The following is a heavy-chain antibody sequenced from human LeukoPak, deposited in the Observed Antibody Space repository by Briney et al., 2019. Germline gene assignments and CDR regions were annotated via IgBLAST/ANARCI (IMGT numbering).Heavy chain of an antibody. CDR1: GFTFSSYW. J-gene: IGHJ4*02. V-gene: IGHV3-74*01. Sequence: GGSLRLSCAASGFTFSSYWMHWVRQAPGKGLVWVSRISNDGSSTSYADSVKGRFTISRDNAKNTLYVQMNSLRAEDPAVYYCARVASSSGWYFDYWGQGNLVTVSS. D-gene: IGHD6-19*01. CDR2: ISNDGSST. CDR3: ARVASSSGWYFDY.